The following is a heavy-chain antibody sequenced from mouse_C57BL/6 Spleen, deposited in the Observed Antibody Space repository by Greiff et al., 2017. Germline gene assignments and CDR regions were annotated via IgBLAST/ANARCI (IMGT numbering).Heavy chain of an antibody. Sequence: QVQLQQSGPELVKPGASVKISCKASGYAFSSSWMNWVKQRPGKGLEWIGRIYPGDGDTNYNGKFKGKATLTADKSSSTAYMQLSSLTSEDSAVYFCARSSGDSSGCYWYFDVWGTGTTVTVSS. V-gene: IGHV1-82*01. D-gene: IGHD3-2*02. CDR3: ARSSGDSSGCYWYFDV. J-gene: IGHJ1*03. CDR2: IYPGDGDT. CDR1: GYAFSSSW.